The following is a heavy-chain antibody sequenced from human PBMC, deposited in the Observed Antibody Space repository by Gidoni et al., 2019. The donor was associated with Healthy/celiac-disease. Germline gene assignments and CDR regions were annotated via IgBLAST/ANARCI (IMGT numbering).Heavy chain of an antibody. CDR3: ARSGTTQLHFDY. J-gene: IGHJ4*02. CDR2: IYYSGST. V-gene: IGHV4-59*01. D-gene: IGHD1-1*01. Sequence: QVQLQESGPGLVKPSETLSLTCTVSGGSISSYYWSWIRQPPGKGLEWIGYIYYSGSTNYNPSLKSRVTISVDTSKNQFSLKLSSVTAADTAVYYCARSGTTQLHFDYWGQGTLVTVSS. CDR1: GGSISSYY.